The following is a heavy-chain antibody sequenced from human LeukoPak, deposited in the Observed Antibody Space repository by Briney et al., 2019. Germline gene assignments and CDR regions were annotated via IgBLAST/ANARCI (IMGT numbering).Heavy chain of an antibody. Sequence: GGSLRLSCAASGFTFSSYGMHWVRQAPGKGLEWVAFIRYDGSNKYYADSVKGRFTISRDNSKNTLYLQMNSLRAEDTAVYYCAKDLYCSSTSCYTERDFGLFDIWGQGTMVTVSS. CDR3: AKDLYCSSTSCYTERDFGLFDI. CDR1: GFTFSSYG. D-gene: IGHD2-2*02. V-gene: IGHV3-30*02. CDR2: IRYDGSNK. J-gene: IGHJ3*02.